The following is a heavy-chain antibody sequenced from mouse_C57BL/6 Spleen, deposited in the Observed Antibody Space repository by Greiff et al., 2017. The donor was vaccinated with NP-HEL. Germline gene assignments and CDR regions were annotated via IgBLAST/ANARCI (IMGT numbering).Heavy chain of an antibody. CDR3: TRESNYGSGLVAY. J-gene: IGHJ3*01. Sequence: QVQLQQPGTELVKPGASVTLSCKASGYTFTSYWMHWVKQRPGQGLEWIGNINPSNGGTNYNEKFKSKATLTVDKSSSTAYMQLSSLTSEDSAVFCCTRESNYGSGLVAYWGQGTLVTVSA. CDR1: GYTFTSYW. CDR2: INPSNGGT. V-gene: IGHV1-53*01. D-gene: IGHD2-5*01.